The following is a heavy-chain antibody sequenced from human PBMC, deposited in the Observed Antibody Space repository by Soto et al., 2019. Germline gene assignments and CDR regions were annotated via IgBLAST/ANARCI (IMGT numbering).Heavy chain of an antibody. CDR2: IYYSGST. V-gene: IGHV4-59*01. CDR3: ARSVEEGITMVRGVYFDY. D-gene: IGHD3-10*01. Sequence: SETLSLTCTVSGGSISSYYWSWIRQPPGKGLEWIGYIYYSGSTNYNPSLKSRVTISVDTSKNQFSLKLSSVTAADTAVYYCARSVEEGITMVRGVYFDYWGQGTLVTVSS. J-gene: IGHJ4*02. CDR1: GGSISSYY.